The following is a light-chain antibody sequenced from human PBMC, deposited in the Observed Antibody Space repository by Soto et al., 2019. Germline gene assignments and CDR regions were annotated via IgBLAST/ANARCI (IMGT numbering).Light chain of an antibody. J-gene: IGKJ1*01. CDR3: QQSYSTPPT. V-gene: IGKV1-39*01. Sequence: DIQITQSPSSLSAPVGDRVTITCRASQSISSYLNWYQQKPGKAPKLLIYAASSLQSGVPSRFSGSGSGTDFTLTISSLQPEDFATYYCQQSYSTPPTFGQGTMVDIK. CDR1: QSISSY. CDR2: AAS.